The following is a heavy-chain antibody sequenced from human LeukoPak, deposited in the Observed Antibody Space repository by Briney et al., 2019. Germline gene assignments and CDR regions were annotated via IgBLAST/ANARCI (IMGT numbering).Heavy chain of an antibody. V-gene: IGHV3-74*01. CDR2: INGDGSRI. CDR3: ARDALGGRTKFDS. Sequence: GGSLCLSCVASGFTFSSHWMHWVRQVPGKGLMWVSRINGDGSRIHYGDSVKGRFTISRNNAKKTLYLQMTSQRGDDTAIYFCARDALGGRTKFDSWGHGSLVTVSS. J-gene: IGHJ4*01. CDR1: GFTFSSHW. D-gene: IGHD3-16*01.